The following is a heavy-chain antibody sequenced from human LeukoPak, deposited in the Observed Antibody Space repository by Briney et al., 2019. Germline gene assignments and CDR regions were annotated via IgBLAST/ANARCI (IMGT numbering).Heavy chain of an antibody. V-gene: IGHV4-34*01. CDR1: GGSFSGYY. CDR3: ARYCSGGSCSDSYGMDV. Sequence: PSETLSLTCAVYGGSFSGYYWSWIRQPPGKGLEWIGEINHSGSANYNPSLKSRVTISVDMSKNQFSLKLSSVTAADTAVYYCARYCSGGSCSDSYGMDVWGQGTTVTVSS. CDR2: INHSGSA. J-gene: IGHJ6*02. D-gene: IGHD2-15*01.